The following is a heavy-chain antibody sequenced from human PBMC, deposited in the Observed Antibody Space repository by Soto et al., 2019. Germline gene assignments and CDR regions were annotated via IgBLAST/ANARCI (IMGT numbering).Heavy chain of an antibody. J-gene: IGHJ4*02. Sequence: QLQLQESGSGLVKPSQTLSLTCAVSGGSISSGGYSWSWIRQPPGKGLEWIGYISHSGSTYYNPSLTSRVTISVDMSKNQFSLKLSSVTAADTAVYFCASGSHGPHYWGQGTLVTVSS. V-gene: IGHV4-30-2*01. CDR3: ASGSHGPHY. CDR2: ISHSGST. CDR1: GGSISSGGYS.